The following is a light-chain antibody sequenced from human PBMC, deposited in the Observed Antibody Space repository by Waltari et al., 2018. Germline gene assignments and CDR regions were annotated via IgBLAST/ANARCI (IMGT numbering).Light chain of an antibody. Sequence: QSALTQPASVSGPPGQSITISCTGTSSDVGGYNYVPWYQPHPGKAPKLTIYEVRNRPSGVSNRFSGSKSGNTASLTISGLQAEDEADYYCSSYTTSSTLYVVFGGGTKLTVL. V-gene: IGLV2-14*01. CDR2: EVR. J-gene: IGLJ2*01. CDR1: SSDVGGYNY. CDR3: SSYTTSSTLYVV.